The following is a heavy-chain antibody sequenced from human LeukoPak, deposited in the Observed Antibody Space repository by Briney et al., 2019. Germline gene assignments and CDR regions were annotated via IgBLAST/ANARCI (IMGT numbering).Heavy chain of an antibody. Sequence: GGSLRLSCAASGFTFSSYSMNWVRQAPGKGLEWVSSISSSSSYIYYADSVKGRFTISRDNAKNSLYLQMNSLRAEDTAVYYCAKAGGSYTTTYFGYWGQGTLVTVSS. CDR2: ISSSSSYI. D-gene: IGHD1-26*01. CDR3: AKAGGSYTTTYFGY. CDR1: GFTFSSYS. J-gene: IGHJ4*02. V-gene: IGHV3-21*01.